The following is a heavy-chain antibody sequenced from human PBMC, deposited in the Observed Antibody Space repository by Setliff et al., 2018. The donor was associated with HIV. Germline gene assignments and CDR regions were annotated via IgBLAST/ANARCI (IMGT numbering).Heavy chain of an antibody. CDR3: ARGSFIGDYYYFDY. CDR1: GGSISSYF. J-gene: IGHJ4*02. CDR2: IYTSGST. D-gene: IGHD3-10*01. V-gene: IGHV4-4*08. Sequence: SETLSLTCTVSGGSISSYFWTWIRQPPGKGLEWIGYIYTSGSTNYNPSLKSRVTISVDTSKNQFSLKLSSVTAADTAVYYCARGSFIGDYYYFDYWGQGTLVTVSS.